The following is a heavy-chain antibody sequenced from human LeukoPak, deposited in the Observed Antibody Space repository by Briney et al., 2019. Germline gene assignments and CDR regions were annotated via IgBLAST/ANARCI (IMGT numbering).Heavy chain of an antibody. CDR2: ISGSSNTI. CDR3: VRAVNTYGYPTGF. V-gene: IGHV3-48*04. J-gene: IGHJ4*02. D-gene: IGHD6-19*01. Sequence: GGSLRLACAASGFSFSPYAMNWVRQAPGKGLEWLSYISGSSNTIYYADSVKGRFTVSRDNAKNSLYLQMNSLSAEDTALYYCVRAVNTYGYPTGFWGQGTLVTVSS. CDR1: GFSFSPYA.